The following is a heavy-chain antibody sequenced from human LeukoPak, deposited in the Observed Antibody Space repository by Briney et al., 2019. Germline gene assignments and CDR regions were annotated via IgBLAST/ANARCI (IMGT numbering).Heavy chain of an antibody. D-gene: IGHD6-19*01. V-gene: IGHV4-59*01. CDR1: GGSISSYY. J-gene: IGHJ3*02. CDR3: ARRTSGWHDAFDI. Sequence: SETLSLTCTVSGGSISSYYWSWIRQPPGKGLEWIGYIYYSGSTNYNPSLKSRVTISVDTSKNRFSLKLSSVTAADTAVYFCARRTSGWHDAFDIWGQGTMVTVSS. CDR2: IYYSGST.